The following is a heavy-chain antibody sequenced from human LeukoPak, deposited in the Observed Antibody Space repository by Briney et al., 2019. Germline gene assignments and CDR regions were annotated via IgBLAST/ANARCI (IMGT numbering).Heavy chain of an antibody. CDR3: ARDHWGIVENGYDYFYYDMDV. CDR2: VIPIYGTP. CDR1: GGSFSTSG. D-gene: IGHD7-27*01. Sequence: EASVTVSCKASGGSFSTSGFSWVRQAPGQGLEWMGGVIPIYGTPSYAQKFQGRVTITTDESTSTAYMELSSLRSEDTAVYYCARDHWGIVENGYDYFYYDMDVWGQGTTVTVSS. J-gene: IGHJ6*02. V-gene: IGHV1-69*05.